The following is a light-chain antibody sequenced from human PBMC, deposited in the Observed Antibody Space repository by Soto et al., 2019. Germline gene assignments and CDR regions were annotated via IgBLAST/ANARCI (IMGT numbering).Light chain of an antibody. CDR1: QSIRSPF. V-gene: IGKV3-20*01. Sequence: EIVLTQSPATLSLSPGERATLSCRASQSIRSPFLAWYQQKPGQAPRLFIHGASSRATGIPDRFSGSGSGTDFTLTISRLEPEDFAFYYCGSDEWTFGQGTKVE. CDR2: GAS. CDR3: GSDEWT. J-gene: IGKJ1*01.